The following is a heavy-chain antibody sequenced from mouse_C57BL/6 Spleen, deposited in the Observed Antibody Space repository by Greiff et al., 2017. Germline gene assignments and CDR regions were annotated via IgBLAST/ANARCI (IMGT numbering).Heavy chain of an antibody. CDR3: ARAAGDGSFDY. V-gene: IGHV1-72*01. Sequence: QVQLQQPGAELVKPGASVKMSCKASGYTFTSYWITWVKQRPGQGLEWIGRIDPNSGGTKYNEKFKSKATLTVDKPSSTAYMQLSSLTSEDSAVYYCARAAGDGSFDYWGQGTTLTVSS. CDR2: IDPNSGGT. D-gene: IGHD2-3*01. CDR1: GYTFTSYW. J-gene: IGHJ2*01.